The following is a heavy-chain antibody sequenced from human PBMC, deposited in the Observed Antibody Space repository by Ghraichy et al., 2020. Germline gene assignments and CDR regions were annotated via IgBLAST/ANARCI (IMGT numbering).Heavy chain of an antibody. CDR1: GFTFSSYW. CDR3: ARDSDAFDI. CDR2: IKQDGSEK. J-gene: IGHJ3*02. V-gene: IGHV3-7*01. Sequence: GVLNISCAASGFTFSSYWMSWVRQAPGKGLEWVANIKQDGSEKYYVDSVKGRFTISRDNAKNSLYLQMNSLRAEDTAVYYCARDSDAFDIWGQGTMVTVSS.